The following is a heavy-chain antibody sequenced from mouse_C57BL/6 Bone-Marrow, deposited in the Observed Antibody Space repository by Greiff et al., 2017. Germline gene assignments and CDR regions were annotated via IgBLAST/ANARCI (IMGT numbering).Heavy chain of an antibody. V-gene: IGHV5-12*01. CDR1: GFTFSDYY. CDR2: ISNGGGSP. J-gene: IGHJ2*01. CDR3: ARHDY. Sequence: EVQGVESGGGLVQPGGSLKLSCAASGFTFSDYYMYWVRQTPEKRLEWVAYISNGGGSPYYPDTVTGRFTISRDNAKNTLYLQMSRLKSEDTAMYYCARHDYWGQGTTLTVSS.